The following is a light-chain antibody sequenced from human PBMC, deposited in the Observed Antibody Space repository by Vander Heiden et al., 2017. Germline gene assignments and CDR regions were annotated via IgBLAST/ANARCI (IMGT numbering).Light chain of an antibody. J-gene: IGLJ3*02. CDR3: SSNTSSSTLWV. V-gene: IGLV2-14*01. CDR1: SSDGGGYNY. Sequence: SALTQPAPVSGSPGPSLTISCTGTSSDGGGYNYVSWYQQHPGIATKLMIYDVSNRPSGVSNRFSGSKSANTASLTSSGLQAEDEDDYYCSSNTSSSTLWVFGGGTKLTVL. CDR2: DVS.